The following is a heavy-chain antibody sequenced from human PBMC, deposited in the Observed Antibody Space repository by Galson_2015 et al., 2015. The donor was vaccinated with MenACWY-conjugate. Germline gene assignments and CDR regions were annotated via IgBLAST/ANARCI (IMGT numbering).Heavy chain of an antibody. CDR2: INPSGGGT. CDR3: ARAGAGTSGYYAFDI. D-gene: IGHD3-22*01. V-gene: IGHV1-46*01. CDR1: GYTFSTYY. Sequence: SVKVSCKASGYTFSTYYMHWVRQAPGQGLEWMGIINPSGGGTSYAENFQDRVTMTRDTSTSTVYMELSSLSSEDTAMYYCARAGAGTSGYYAFDIWGQGTLVIVSS. J-gene: IGHJ3*02.